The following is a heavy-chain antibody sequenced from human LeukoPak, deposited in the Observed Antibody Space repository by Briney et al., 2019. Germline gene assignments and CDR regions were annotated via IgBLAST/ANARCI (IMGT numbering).Heavy chain of an antibody. J-gene: IGHJ3*02. CDR3: ARERQYQLLGGDAFDI. V-gene: IGHV4-59*01. CDR1: GGSISSYY. Sequence: SETLSLTCTVSGGSISSYYWSWIRQPPGKGLEWIGYIYYSGSTNYNPSLKSRVTISVDTSKNQFSLKLSSVTAADTAVYYCARERQYQLLGGDAFDIWGQGTMVTVSS. D-gene: IGHD2-2*01. CDR2: IYYSGST.